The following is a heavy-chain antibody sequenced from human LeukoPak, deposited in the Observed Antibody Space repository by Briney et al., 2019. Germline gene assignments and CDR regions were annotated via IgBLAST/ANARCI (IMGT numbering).Heavy chain of an antibody. D-gene: IGHD1-26*01. V-gene: IGHV4-34*01. CDR1: GGSFSGYY. Sequence: SETLSLTCAVYGGSFSGYYWSWIRQPPGKGLEWIGEINHSGSTNYNPSLKSRVTISVDTSKNQFSLKLSSVTAADTAVYYCARGRGVLDYWGQGTLVTVSS. CDR3: ARGRGVLDY. J-gene: IGHJ4*02. CDR2: INHSGST.